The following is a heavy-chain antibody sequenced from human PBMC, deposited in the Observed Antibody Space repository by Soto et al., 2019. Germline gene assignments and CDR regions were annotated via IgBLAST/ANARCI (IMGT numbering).Heavy chain of an antibody. J-gene: IGHJ4*02. CDR1: GGSINSYW. Sequence: ETLSLTCSVSGGSINSYWWSWIRQPAGKGLEWIGRVYSGGTTDYNPSLNSRATLSVETSKNQFSLKLSSVTAADTAVYYCARDIGSYAYGEGYWGQGIQVTVSS. V-gene: IGHV4-4*07. CDR2: VYSGGTT. CDR3: ARDIGSYAYGEGY. D-gene: IGHD3-10*01.